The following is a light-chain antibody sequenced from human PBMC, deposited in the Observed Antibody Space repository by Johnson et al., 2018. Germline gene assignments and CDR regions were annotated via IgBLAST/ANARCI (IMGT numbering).Light chain of an antibody. CDR2: ENN. V-gene: IGLV1-51*02. J-gene: IGLJ1*01. CDR1: SSNIGNNY. Sequence: QSVLTQPPSVSAAPGQKVTISCSGSSSNIGNNYVSWYQQLPGTAPKLLIYENNKRPSGIPDRFSGSKSGTSATLGITGLQTGDEADYDCGTWDSSLSAGKVCGTGTKVTVL. CDR3: GTWDSSLSAGKV.